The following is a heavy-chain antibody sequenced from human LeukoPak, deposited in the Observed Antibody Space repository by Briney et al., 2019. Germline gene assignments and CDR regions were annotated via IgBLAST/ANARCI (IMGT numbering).Heavy chain of an antibody. D-gene: IGHD3-22*01. CDR3: AKDYHYYYDSSGYLYAFDI. J-gene: IGHJ3*02. CDR1: GFTFSSYG. Sequence: PGGSLRLSCAASGFTFSSYGMHWVRQAPGKGLEWVAFIRYDGSNKYYADSVKGRFTISRDNSKNTLYLQMSSLRAEDTAVYYCAKDYHYYYDSSGYLYAFDIWGQGTMVTVSS. V-gene: IGHV3-30*02. CDR2: IRYDGSNK.